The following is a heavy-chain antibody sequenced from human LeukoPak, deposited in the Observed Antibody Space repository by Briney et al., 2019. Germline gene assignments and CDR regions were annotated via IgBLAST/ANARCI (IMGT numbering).Heavy chain of an antibody. Sequence: SETLSLTCTVSGGSISSYYWSWIRQPAGKGLEWIGRIDTSGITNYNASLKRRVSMSVYTSKNPFSLNLSSVTAAATGVFYCARENRGSYREFDYWGQGNLVTVSS. V-gene: IGHV4-4*07. CDR1: GGSISSYY. CDR3: ARENRGSYREFDY. J-gene: IGHJ4*02. CDR2: IDTSGIT. D-gene: IGHD1-26*01.